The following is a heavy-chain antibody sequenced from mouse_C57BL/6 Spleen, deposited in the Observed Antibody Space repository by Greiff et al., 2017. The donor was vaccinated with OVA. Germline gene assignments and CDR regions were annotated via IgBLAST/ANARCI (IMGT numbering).Heavy chain of an antibody. V-gene: IGHV1-76*01. CDR2: IYPGSGNT. J-gene: IGHJ3*01. D-gene: IGHD2-4*01. Sequence: QVQLQQSGAELVRPGASVKLSCKASGYTFTDYYINWVKQRPGQGLEWIARIYPGSGNTYYNEKFKGKATLTAEKSSSTAYMQLSSLTSEDSAVYFCARSPFYYDYDVPFAYWGQGTLVTVSA. CDR1: GYTFTDYY. CDR3: ARSPFYYDYDVPFAY.